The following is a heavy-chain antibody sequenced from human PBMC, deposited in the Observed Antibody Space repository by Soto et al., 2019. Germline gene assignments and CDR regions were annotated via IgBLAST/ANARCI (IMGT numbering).Heavy chain of an antibody. Sequence: PSEMQCHTSTVAGGSIGGSGYHWGWISKPPGKGLEWIGSIYYSGSTYYNPSLKSRVTISVDTSKNQFSLKLSSVTAADTAVYYCATRPKSQQWLPYFAYWGHGTLVTVSS. V-gene: IGHV4-39*07. CDR3: ATRPKSQQWLPYFAY. CDR1: GGSIGGSGYH. D-gene: IGHD6-19*01. CDR2: IYYSGST. J-gene: IGHJ4*01.